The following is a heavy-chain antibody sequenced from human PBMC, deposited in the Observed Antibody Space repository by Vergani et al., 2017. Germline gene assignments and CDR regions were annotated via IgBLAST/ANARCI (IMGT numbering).Heavy chain of an antibody. CDR3: AIKRRACLAAYFHSYHF. V-gene: IGHV4-39*01. CDR1: GDSVISTDYH. J-gene: IGHJ4*02. D-gene: IGHD2-15*01. CDR2: MDYSGST. Sequence: QVQLQESGPGLVKPSETLSLTCTVSGDSVISTDYHWGWIRQPPGKGLEWIGSMDYSGSTSYNPALESRISLSFETPKKQFSLRLTSVTAADTAVYYCAIKRRACLAAYFHSYHFWGPGTRVGVSS.